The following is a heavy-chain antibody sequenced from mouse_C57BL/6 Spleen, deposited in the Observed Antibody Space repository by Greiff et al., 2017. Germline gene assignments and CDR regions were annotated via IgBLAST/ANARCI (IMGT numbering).Heavy chain of an antibody. CDR1: GYTFTSYW. CDR3: ARFVTYSNFAFDY. Sequence: QVQLQQPGAELVRPGTSVKLSCKASGYTFTSYWMHWVKQRPGQGLEWIGVIDPSDSYTNYNQKFKGKATLTVDTSSSTAYMQLSSLTSEDSAVYYCARFVTYSNFAFDYWGQGTTLTVSS. V-gene: IGHV1-59*01. D-gene: IGHD2-5*01. J-gene: IGHJ2*01. CDR2: IDPSDSYT.